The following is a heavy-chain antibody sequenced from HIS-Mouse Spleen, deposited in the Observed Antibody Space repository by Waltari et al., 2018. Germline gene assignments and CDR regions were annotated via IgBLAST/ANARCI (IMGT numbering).Heavy chain of an antibody. CDR2: IYYSGST. D-gene: IGHD6-13*01. CDR1: GGSISSSSYY. CDR3: AREIPYSSSWYDWYFDL. J-gene: IGHJ2*01. Sequence: QLQLQESGPGLVKPSETLSLTCTVSGGSISSSSYYWGGISQPPGKGLEWIGSIYYSGSTYYNPSLTSRVTISVDTSKNQFSLKRSSVTAADPAVYYCAREIPYSSSWYDWYFDLWGRGTLVTVSS. V-gene: IGHV4-39*07.